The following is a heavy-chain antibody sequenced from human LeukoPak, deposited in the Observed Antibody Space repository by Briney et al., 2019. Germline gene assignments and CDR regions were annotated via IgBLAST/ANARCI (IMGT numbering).Heavy chain of an antibody. CDR1: GFSVSTSP. J-gene: IGHJ6*02. V-gene: IGHV3-23*01. Sequence: GGSLRLSCAASGFSVSTSPMSWVRQSPGKGLEWFSAMNNGPGATFYRDSVRGRFTISRDDSKSTLYLQMNSLRAEDTGTYYCAKTHYDLLDVWGQGTTVTVSS. CDR3: AKTHYDLLDV. D-gene: IGHD5-12*01. CDR2: MNNGPGAT.